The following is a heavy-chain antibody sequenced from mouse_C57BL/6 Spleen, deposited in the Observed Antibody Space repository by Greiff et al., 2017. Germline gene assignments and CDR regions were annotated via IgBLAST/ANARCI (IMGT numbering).Heavy chain of an antibody. CDR1: GFTFSSYT. J-gene: IGHJ3*01. CDR3: ARPYYYGSSPFAY. CDR2: ISGGGGNT. Sequence: EVKLVESGGGLVKPGGSLKLSCAASGFTFSSYTMSWVRQTPEKRLEWVATISGGGGNTYYPDSVKGRFTISRDNAKNTLYLQMSSLRSEDTALYYCARPYYYGSSPFAYWGQGTLVTVSA. D-gene: IGHD1-1*01. V-gene: IGHV5-9*01.